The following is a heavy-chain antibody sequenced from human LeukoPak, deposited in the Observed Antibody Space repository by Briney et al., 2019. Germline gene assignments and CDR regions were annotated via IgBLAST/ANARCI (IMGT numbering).Heavy chain of an antibody. CDR2: ISYDGSNK. V-gene: IGHV3-30*18. Sequence: GGSLRLSCAASGFTFSSYGMHWVRQAPGKGLEWVAVISYDGSNKYYADSVKGRFTISRDNSKNTLYLQMNSLRAEDTAVYYCAKDLYSSSSGIDYWGQGTLVTVSS. CDR1: GFTFSSYG. D-gene: IGHD6-6*01. CDR3: AKDLYSSSSGIDY. J-gene: IGHJ4*02.